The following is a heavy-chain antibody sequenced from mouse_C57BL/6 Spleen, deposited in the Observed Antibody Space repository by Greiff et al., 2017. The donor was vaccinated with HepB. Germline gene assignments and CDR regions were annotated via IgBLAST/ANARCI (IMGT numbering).Heavy chain of an antibody. V-gene: IGHV1-61*01. CDR3: ARGPYYYGSSFAY. Sequence: VQLQQPGAELVRPGSSVKLSCKASGYTFTSYWMDWVKQRPGQGLEWIGNIYPSDSETHYNQKFKDKATLTVDKSSSTAYMQLSSLTSEDSAVYYCARGPYYYGSSFAYWGQGTLVTVSA. CDR2: IYPSDSET. CDR1: GYTFTSYW. J-gene: IGHJ3*01. D-gene: IGHD1-1*01.